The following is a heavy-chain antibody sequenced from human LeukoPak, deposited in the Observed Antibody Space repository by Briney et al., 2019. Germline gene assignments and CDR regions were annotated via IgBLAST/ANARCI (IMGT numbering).Heavy chain of an antibody. CDR1: GGSVSSGSYY. J-gene: IGHJ4*02. V-gene: IGHV4-61*01. Sequence: KPSETLSLTCTVSGGSVSSGSYYWSWIRQPPGKGLEWIGYIYYSGSTNYNPSLKSRVTISVDTSKNQFSLKLSSVTAADTAVYYCAREGGRYYDFLFDYWGQGTLVTVSS. CDR3: AREGGRYYDFLFDY. D-gene: IGHD3-3*01. CDR2: IYYSGST.